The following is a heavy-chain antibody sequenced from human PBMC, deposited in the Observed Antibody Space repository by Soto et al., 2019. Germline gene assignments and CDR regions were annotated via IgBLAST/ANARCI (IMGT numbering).Heavy chain of an antibody. CDR1: GFTFSSYA. V-gene: IGHV3-23*01. Sequence: GGSLRLSCAASGFTFSSYAMSWVRQAPGKGLEWVSAISGSGGSTYYADSVKGRFTISRDNSKNTLYLQMNSLRAEDTAVYYCANLGSLLRGFLEWLFPYFDYWGQGTLVTVSS. CDR2: ISGSGGST. CDR3: ANLGSLLRGFLEWLFPYFDY. D-gene: IGHD3-3*01. J-gene: IGHJ4*02.